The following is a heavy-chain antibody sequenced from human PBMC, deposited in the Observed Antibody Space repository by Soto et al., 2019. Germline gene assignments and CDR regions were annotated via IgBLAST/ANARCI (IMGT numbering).Heavy chain of an antibody. CDR3: ARSQGSSTSLEIYDYYYYGMDV. V-gene: IGHV1-69*01. CDR2: IIPIPGTA. Sequence: QVQLVQSGAEVKKPGSSVKVSCKASGGTFGSYAISWVRQAPGQGLEWMGGIIPIPGTANYAQKFQGRVTIVADESKSTAYMERSSLRSEETAVYYCARSQGSSTSLEIYDYYYYGMDVWGQGTTVTVSS. J-gene: IGHJ6*02. CDR1: GGTFGSYA. D-gene: IGHD2-2*01.